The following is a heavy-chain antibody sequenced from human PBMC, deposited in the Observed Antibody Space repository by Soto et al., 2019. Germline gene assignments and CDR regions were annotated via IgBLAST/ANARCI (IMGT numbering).Heavy chain of an antibody. V-gene: IGHV3-53*01. J-gene: IGHJ5*02. D-gene: IGHD2-21*02. Sequence: EVQLVESGGGLIQPGGSLRLSCAASGFTVSGNYITWVRQAPGKGLEWVSVIFSGDNTYYSDSVKGRFTISRDNYKNTVYLQMHRLRGDDTAVYFCATGLTLPVRPSFDTWGQGTLLTVSS. CDR2: IFSGDNT. CDR1: GFTVSGNY. CDR3: ATGLTLPVRPSFDT.